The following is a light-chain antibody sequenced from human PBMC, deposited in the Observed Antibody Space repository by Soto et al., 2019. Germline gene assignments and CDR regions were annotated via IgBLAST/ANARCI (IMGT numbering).Light chain of an antibody. CDR1: SSDVGGYNY. V-gene: IGLV2-14*03. J-gene: IGLJ1*01. CDR2: DVS. Sequence: QSALTQPASVSGSPGQSITISCTGTSSDVGGYNYVSWYHHHPGKAPKLMIYDVSVRPSGVSNRFSGSKSGNTASLTISGLQAEDEAAYYCSSYSSSSTLYVFGTGTKLTVL. CDR3: SSYSSSSTLYV.